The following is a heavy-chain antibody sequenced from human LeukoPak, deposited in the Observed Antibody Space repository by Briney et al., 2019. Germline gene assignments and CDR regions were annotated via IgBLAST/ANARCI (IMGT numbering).Heavy chain of an antibody. D-gene: IGHD1-1*01. CDR1: VFTFTNYL. CDR2: IKQHVSDN. V-gene: IGHV3-7*01. J-gene: IGHJ4*02. Sequence: GGSLRLSCAPSVFTFTNYLMTSIPQAPGNGLEWVANIKQHVSDNYYVDSVKGRFTISRDNTKNSLLMQMNGLRAEDTAVYYCARHSGWKFDYWGQGTLVTVSS. CDR3: ARHSGWKFDY.